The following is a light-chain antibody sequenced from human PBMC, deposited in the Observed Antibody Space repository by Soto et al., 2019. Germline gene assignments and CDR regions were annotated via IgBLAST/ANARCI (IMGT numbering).Light chain of an antibody. V-gene: IGLV1-44*01. CDR3: STWDDSLNGWV. CDR1: SSNIGSYP. Sequence: QSVLTQPPSASGTPGQRVTISCSGSSSNIGSYPVNWYQQLPGTAPKLLMYSSDQRPSGVPARLTGSRSGTSASLAISGLQSEDEADYYCSTWDDSLNGWVFGGGTKVTVL. CDR2: SSD. J-gene: IGLJ3*02.